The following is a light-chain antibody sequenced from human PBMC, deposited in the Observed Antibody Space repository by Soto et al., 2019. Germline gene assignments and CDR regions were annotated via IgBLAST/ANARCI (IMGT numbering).Light chain of an antibody. J-gene: IGKJ3*01. V-gene: IGKV3-15*01. CDR3: QQYNNLHFT. Sequence: EIVMKQSPATLSVSPGERSTLSCRASHSVGNNLAWYQQKPGQAPRLLIYGASTRATGSPARFSGSGSGTEFTITISSLQYEDFAVSYCQQYNNLHFTFGPGKKVNLK. CDR2: GAS. CDR1: HSVGNN.